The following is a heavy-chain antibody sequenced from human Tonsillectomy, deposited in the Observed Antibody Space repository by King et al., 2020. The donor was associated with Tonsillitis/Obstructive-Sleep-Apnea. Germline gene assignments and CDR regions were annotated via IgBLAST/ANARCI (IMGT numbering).Heavy chain of an antibody. V-gene: IGHV3-72*01. D-gene: IGHD6-19*01. J-gene: IGHJ4*02. CDR1: GFTFSDHY. Sequence: EVQLVESGGGLVQPGGSLRLSCAASGFTFSDHYMDWVRQAPGKGLGWVGRTRNKANSYTPKYAASVKGRFTISSDDSKNSPYLQMKSLKTEDTAVYYCARVSRLGPRYFDYWGQGTLVTVSS. CDR2: TRNKANSYTP. CDR3: ARVSRLGPRYFDY.